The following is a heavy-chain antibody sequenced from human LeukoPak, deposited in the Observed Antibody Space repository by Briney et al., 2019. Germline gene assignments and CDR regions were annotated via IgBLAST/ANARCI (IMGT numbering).Heavy chain of an antibody. J-gene: IGHJ5*02. CDR1: GDSITSGTHY. D-gene: IGHD2-2*02. CDR3: ARSIGMLYTVGGFDP. V-gene: IGHV4-39*02. CDR2: VYYSGDT. Sequence: PSETLSLTCTVSGDSITSGTHYWRWIRQSPGKGLEWIASVYYSGDTYYNPSLKSRVTMSVDTTKNHFSLKLTSVTASDTAVYYCARSIGMLYTVGGFDPWGQGALVTVSS.